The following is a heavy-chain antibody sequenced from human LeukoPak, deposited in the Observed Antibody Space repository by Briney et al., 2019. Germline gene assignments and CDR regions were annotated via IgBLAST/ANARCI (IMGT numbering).Heavy chain of an antibody. Sequence: GGSLRLSCAASGFTFSSYAMHWVRQAPGKGLEWVAVISYDGSNKYYADSVKGRFTISRDNAKNSLYLQMNSLRAEDTAVYYCARGTGIVGANSDYWGQGTLVTVSS. CDR3: ARGTGIVGANSDY. V-gene: IGHV3-30-3*01. D-gene: IGHD1-26*01. CDR2: ISYDGSNK. J-gene: IGHJ4*02. CDR1: GFTFSSYA.